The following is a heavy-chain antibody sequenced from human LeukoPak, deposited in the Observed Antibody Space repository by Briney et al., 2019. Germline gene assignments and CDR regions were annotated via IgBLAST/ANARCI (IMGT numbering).Heavy chain of an antibody. Sequence: PGGSLRLSCAASGLTFSRYSMNWVRQAPGKGLEWVSSISSSSSYIYYADSVKGRFTSSRDNAKNSLYLQMNSLRAEDTAVYYCARSPATMVRGVIVGMDVWGQGTTVTVSS. CDR1: GLTFSRYS. V-gene: IGHV3-21*01. J-gene: IGHJ6*02. CDR3: ARSPATMVRGVIVGMDV. CDR2: ISSSSSYI. D-gene: IGHD3-10*01.